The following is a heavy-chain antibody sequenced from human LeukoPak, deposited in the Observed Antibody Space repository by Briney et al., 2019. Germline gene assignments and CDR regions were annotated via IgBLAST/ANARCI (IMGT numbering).Heavy chain of an antibody. D-gene: IGHD2-2*01. J-gene: IGHJ4*02. V-gene: IGHV1-46*01. Sequence: ASVEVSCKASGYTVTSYYMHWVRQAPGQGLEWMAILNPSGGSSNYAQKFQGRATLTRATSTGTVYMELSSLRSEDTAVYYCARVPRYCSSASCYEGSGFDYWGQGTLVTVSS. CDR3: ARVPRYCSSASCYEGSGFDY. CDR1: GYTVTSYY. CDR2: LNPSGGSS.